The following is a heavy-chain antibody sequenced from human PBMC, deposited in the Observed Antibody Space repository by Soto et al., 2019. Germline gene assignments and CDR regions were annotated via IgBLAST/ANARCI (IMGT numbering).Heavy chain of an antibody. D-gene: IGHD6-13*01. J-gene: IGHJ3*02. Sequence: ASVKVSCKASGYTFTSYYMHWLRQAPGQGLEWMGIINPSGGSTSYAQKFQGRVTMTRDTSTSTVYMELSSLRSEDTAVYYCARVQQQADAFDIWGQGTMVTVSS. CDR3: ARVQQQADAFDI. CDR2: INPSGGST. CDR1: GYTFTSYY. V-gene: IGHV1-46*03.